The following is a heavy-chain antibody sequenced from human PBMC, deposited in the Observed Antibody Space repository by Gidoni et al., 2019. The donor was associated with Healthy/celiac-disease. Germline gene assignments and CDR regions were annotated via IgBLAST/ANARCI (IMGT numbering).Heavy chain of an antibody. V-gene: IGHV3-30*18. D-gene: IGHD3-16*02. CDR1: GFTFSSYG. J-gene: IGHJ4*02. CDR2: ISYDGSNK. CDR3: AKPLYYDYVCGSYLGFDY. Sequence: GFTFSSYGMHWVRQAPGKGLEWVAVISYDGSNKYYADSVKGRFTISRDNSKNTLSLQMNSLRAEYTAVYYCAKPLYYDYVCGSYLGFDYWGQGTLVTVSS.